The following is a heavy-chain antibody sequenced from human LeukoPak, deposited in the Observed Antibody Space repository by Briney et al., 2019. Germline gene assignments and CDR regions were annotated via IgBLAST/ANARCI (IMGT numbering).Heavy chain of an antibody. V-gene: IGHV4-61*08. CDR2: IHYSGSR. CDR1: GGSVTSGDYD. Sequence: SETLSLTCIVSGGSVTSGDYDWSWIRQPPGQGLEWIGYIHYSGSRNFNPSLKGRVTTSLETSKNQFSLKLSSVTAADTAVYFCARKIHRAFGIAAAGVFDYWGQGILVTVSS. J-gene: IGHJ4*02. D-gene: IGHD6-13*01. CDR3: ARKIHRAFGIAAAGVFDY.